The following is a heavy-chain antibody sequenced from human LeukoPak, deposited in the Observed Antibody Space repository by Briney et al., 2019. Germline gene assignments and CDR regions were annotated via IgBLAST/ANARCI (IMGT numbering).Heavy chain of an antibody. V-gene: IGHV3-7*01. Sequence: PGGSLRLSSAASGFTFSNAWMSWVRQAPGKGLEWVANIKQDGSEKYYLDSVKGRFTISRDNAKNSLYLQMNSLRAEDTAVYFCTREAAAGIDYWGQGTLVTVSS. CDR2: IKQDGSEK. CDR1: GFTFSNAW. J-gene: IGHJ4*02. CDR3: TREAAAGIDY. D-gene: IGHD6-13*01.